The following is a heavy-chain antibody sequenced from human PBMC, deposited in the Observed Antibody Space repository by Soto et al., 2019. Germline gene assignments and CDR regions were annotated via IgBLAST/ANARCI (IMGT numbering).Heavy chain of an antibody. CDR2: IYHSGST. V-gene: IGHV4-4*02. CDR1: HDSLNRSDW. CDR3: ATLKHNRYYYGRDV. D-gene: IGHD1-20*01. Sequence: ANLEITSAVPHDSLNRSDWWSCVRQPPGKGLEWIGEIYHSGSTNYNPSLKSRVTISVDKSKNQFSLKLSSVTAADTAVYYCATLKHNRYYYGRDVGGQGTMVP. J-gene: IGHJ6*02.